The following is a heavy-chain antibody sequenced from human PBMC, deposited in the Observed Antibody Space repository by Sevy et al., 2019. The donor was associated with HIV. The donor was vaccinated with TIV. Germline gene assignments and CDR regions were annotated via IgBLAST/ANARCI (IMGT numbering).Heavy chain of an antibody. J-gene: IGHJ4*02. CDR1: GYTLTELS. CDR2: FDPEDGET. Sequence: SSVKVSCKVSGYTLTELSMHWVRQAPGKGLEWMGSFDPEDGETIYAQKFQGRVTMTEDTSADTAYMELGSLRSEDTAVYFCATTKDYYDSSGCPFDYWGQGTLVTVSS. D-gene: IGHD3-22*01. CDR3: ATTKDYYDSSGCPFDY. V-gene: IGHV1-24*01.